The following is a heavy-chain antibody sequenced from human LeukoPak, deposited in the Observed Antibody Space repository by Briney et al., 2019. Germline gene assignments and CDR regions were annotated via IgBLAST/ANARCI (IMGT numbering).Heavy chain of an antibody. CDR3: ARAGERSGYADY. CDR1: GGSFRGYY. CDR2: INHSGST. Sequence: SETLSLTCAVYGGSFRGYYWSWIRQPPGKGLEWIGEINHSGSTNYNPTLKSRVTISVDTSKNQFSLKLSSVTAADTAVYYCARAGERSGYADYWSQGILVTVSS. J-gene: IGHJ4*02. V-gene: IGHV4-34*01. D-gene: IGHD3-3*01.